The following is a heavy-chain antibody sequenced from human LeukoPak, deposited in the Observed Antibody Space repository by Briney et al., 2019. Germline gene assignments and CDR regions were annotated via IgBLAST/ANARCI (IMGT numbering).Heavy chain of an antibody. V-gene: IGHV1-18*04. D-gene: IGHD3-10*01. Sequence: ASVKVSCRASGYTFTGYYMHWVRQAPGQGLEWMGWISAYNGNTNYAQKLQGRVTMTTDTSTSTAYMELRSLRSDDTAVYYCARDLIGGYYGSASLDYWGQGTLVTVSS. CDR3: ARDLIGGYYGSASLDY. CDR2: ISAYNGNT. CDR1: GYTFTGYY. J-gene: IGHJ4*02.